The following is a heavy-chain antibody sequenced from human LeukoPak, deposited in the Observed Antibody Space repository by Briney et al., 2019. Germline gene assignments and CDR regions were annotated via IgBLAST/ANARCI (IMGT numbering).Heavy chain of an antibody. CDR2: TNTNSGKP. V-gene: IGHV7-4-1*02. Sequence: GASVKVSCKASGYTFTRYAMNWVRQAPGQGLEWMGWTNTNSGKPTYAQGFTGRFVFSLDTSVSTAYLRISSLKAGDTAVYYCARYYYDSSGNANYLDYWGQGTLVTVSS. CDR3: ARYYYDSSGNANYLDY. J-gene: IGHJ4*02. D-gene: IGHD3-22*01. CDR1: GYTFTRYA.